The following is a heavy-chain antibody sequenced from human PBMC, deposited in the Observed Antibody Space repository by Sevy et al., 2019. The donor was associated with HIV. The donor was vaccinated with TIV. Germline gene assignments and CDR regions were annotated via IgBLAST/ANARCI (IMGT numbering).Heavy chain of an antibody. CDR1: GFSYSSYG. J-gene: IGHJ4*02. CDR2: IQYDGSNK. V-gene: IGHV3-30*02. Sequence: GGSLRLSCAASGFSYSSYGMHWVRQAPGKGLGWVAYIQYDGSNKDYADSVKGGFTISRDNSKNTLDLQMNSLRVEDTAVYYCVKEGGGEGGDHWGQGTLVTVSS. D-gene: IGHD2-21*01. CDR3: VKEGGGEGGDH.